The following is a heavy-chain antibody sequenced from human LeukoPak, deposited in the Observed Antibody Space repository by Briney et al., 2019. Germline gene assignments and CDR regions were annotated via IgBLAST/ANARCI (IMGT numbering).Heavy chain of an antibody. Sequence: PGGSLRLSCAASGFTFSSYWMSWVRQAPGKGLEWVANIKQDGSEKYYVDSVKGRFTISRDNAKNSLYLQMNSLRAEDTAVYYCARDHYCGNSNDAFDIWGQGTMVTVSS. CDR2: IKQDGSEK. CDR1: GFTFSSYW. V-gene: IGHV3-7*01. J-gene: IGHJ3*02. D-gene: IGHD4-23*01. CDR3: ARDHYCGNSNDAFDI.